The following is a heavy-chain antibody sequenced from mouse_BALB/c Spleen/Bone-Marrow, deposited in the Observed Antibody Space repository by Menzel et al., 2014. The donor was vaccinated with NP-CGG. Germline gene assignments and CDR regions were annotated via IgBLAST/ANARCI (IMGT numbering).Heavy chain of an antibody. CDR1: GYTFTSYW. Sequence: VQLQQSGAELVKPGASVKLSCKASGYTFTSYWMHWVKQRPGQGLEWIGEINPSNGRTNYNEKFKSKATLTVDKSSSTAYMQLSSLTSEDSAVYYCARWNYYGSLYWYFDVWGAGTTATVSS. CDR3: ARWNYYGSLYWYFDV. V-gene: IGHV1S81*02. J-gene: IGHJ1*01. D-gene: IGHD1-1*01. CDR2: INPSNGRT.